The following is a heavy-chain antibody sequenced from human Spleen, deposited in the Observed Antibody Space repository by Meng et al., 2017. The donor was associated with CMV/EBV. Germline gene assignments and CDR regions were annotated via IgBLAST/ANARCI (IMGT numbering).Heavy chain of an antibody. D-gene: IGHD4-17*01. J-gene: IGHJ4*02. CDR3: ARAYLTTAPYPDY. CDR2: IIPIFGTA. V-gene: IGHV1-69*01. Sequence: VQRVQSGAEVKNPGSVVKVSCKASGGTFSSYAISWVRQAPGQGLEWMGGIIPIFGTANYAQKFQGRVTITADESTSTAYMELSSLRSEDTAVYYCARAYLTTAPYPDYWGQGTLVTVSS. CDR1: GGTFSSYA.